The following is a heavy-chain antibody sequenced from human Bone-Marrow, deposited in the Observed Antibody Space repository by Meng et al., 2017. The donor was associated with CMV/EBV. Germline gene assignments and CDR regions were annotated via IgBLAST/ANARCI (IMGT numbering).Heavy chain of an antibody. CDR3: ARDSPVGQLPPHGLDP. J-gene: IGHJ5*02. Sequence: GSLRLSCTVSGGSINSYYWSWIRQPPGKGLEWIGYIYYSGSTNYNPSLKSRVTISVDTSKNQLSLKLSSVTAADTAVYYCARDSPVGQLPPHGLDPWGQGSLATFSS. CDR1: GGSINSYY. CDR2: IYYSGST. D-gene: IGHD2-2*01. V-gene: IGHV4-59*12.